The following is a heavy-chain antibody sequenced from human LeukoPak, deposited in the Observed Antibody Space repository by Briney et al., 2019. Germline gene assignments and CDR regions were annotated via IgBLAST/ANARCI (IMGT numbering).Heavy chain of an antibody. CDR2: ISESGGST. V-gene: IGHV3-23*01. Sequence: PGGSLRLSCAAPGFTFSSYAMSWVRQAPGKGLEWVSGISESGGSTHHADSVKGRFTLSRDNSKNTLYLQMNSLRVEDTAVYYCFEDGRIFDPWGQGTPVTVAS. CDR1: GFTFSSYA. D-gene: IGHD1-26*01. J-gene: IGHJ5*01. CDR3: FEDGRIFDP.